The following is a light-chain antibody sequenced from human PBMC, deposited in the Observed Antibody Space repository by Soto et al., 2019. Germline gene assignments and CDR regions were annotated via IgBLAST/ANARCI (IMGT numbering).Light chain of an antibody. CDR3: QSYDATNQV. CDR1: SGSIASNY. J-gene: IGLJ3*02. Sequence: NFMLTQPHSVSASPGKTVIISCTRSSGSIASNYVQWYQQRPGSSPTTVICEDNQRPSGVPDRFSGSIDSSSNSASLTISALETEDEANYFCQSYDATNQVFGGGTKLTVL. V-gene: IGLV6-57*01. CDR2: EDN.